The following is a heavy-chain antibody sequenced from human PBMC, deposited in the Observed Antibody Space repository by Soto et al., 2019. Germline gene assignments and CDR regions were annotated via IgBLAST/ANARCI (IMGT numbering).Heavy chain of an antibody. J-gene: IGHJ3*01. CDR2: LYDLDGS. Sequence: ESGGGLIQPGESLRLSCAAFGFTISGKKYVAWVRQAPGKGLGWVSALYDLDGSFYAASVKGRFTTSSDSSKTTVYLQMNDLRPDDTAVYYCATWHEREHAYDVWGQGTTVTVSS. CDR3: ATWHEREHAYDV. V-gene: IGHV3-53*01. D-gene: IGHD1-1*01. CDR1: GFTISGKKY.